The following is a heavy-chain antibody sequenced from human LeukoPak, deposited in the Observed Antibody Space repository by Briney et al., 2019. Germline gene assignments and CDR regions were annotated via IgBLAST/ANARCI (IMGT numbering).Heavy chain of an antibody. D-gene: IGHD2-21*02. Sequence: GGSLRLSCAASGFTVSSNYMTWVRQAPGKGLEWVSLIYSGDNTYYADPVKGRFTISRDNSKNTLYLQMNSLRAEDTAMYYCGGDWGFQHWGQGTLVTVSS. J-gene: IGHJ1*01. CDR3: GGDWGFQH. CDR2: IYSGDNT. V-gene: IGHV3-53*01. CDR1: GFTVSSNY.